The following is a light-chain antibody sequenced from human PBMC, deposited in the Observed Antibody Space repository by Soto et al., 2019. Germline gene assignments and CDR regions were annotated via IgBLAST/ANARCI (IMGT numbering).Light chain of an antibody. V-gene: IGKV3-20*01. Sequence: TQSRGTRSFSPAGQATFSCRASQSVSSCYLAWYQQKPGQAPRLLIYAASSRATGIPDRFSGSGSGTDFTLTISRLEPEDFAVYYCQQYGSSPRTFGQGTKVDIK. J-gene: IGKJ1*01. CDR2: AAS. CDR3: QQYGSSPRT. CDR1: QSVSSCY.